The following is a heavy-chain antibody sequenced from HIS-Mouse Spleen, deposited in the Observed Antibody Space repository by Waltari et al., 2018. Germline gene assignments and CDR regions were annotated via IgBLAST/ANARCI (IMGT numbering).Heavy chain of an antibody. CDR3: AREIPYSSSWYDWYFDL. CDR1: GGSISSSSYY. CDR2: IYYSGST. J-gene: IGHJ2*01. V-gene: IGHV4-39*07. D-gene: IGHD6-13*01. Sequence: QLQLQESGPGLVKPSETLSLTCTVSGGSISSSSYYWGWIRQPPGKGLEWIGSIYYSGSTSYNQSLKSRVTISVDPSKNQFSLKLSSVTAADTAVYYCAREIPYSSSWYDWYFDLWGRGTLVTVSS.